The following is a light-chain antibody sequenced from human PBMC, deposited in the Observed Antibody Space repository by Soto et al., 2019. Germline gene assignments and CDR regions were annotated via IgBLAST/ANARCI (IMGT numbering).Light chain of an antibody. Sequence: DIQMTQSPSTLSASVGDRVTITCRASQSISSWLAWYHQKPGKAPKLLIYKASSLESGVPSRFSGSGSGAEFTLTISSLQPDDFATYYCQQYKSYLSFGGGTKVEIK. J-gene: IGKJ4*01. CDR1: QSISSW. CDR2: KAS. CDR3: QQYKSYLS. V-gene: IGKV1-5*03.